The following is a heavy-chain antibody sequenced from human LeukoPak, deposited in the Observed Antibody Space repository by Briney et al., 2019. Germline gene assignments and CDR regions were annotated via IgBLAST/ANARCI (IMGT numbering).Heavy chain of an antibody. V-gene: IGHV3-30*12. CDR2: IVYDGENT. Sequence: GRSLRLSCEASRFIFNTYDMHWVRQAPGKGLEWLGFIVYDGENTYYADSVEGRFTISRDNSKNTLYLQMNSLRVEDTAVYYCARDKLGGGDAFDIWGQGTMVTVSS. D-gene: IGHD1-26*01. CDR1: RFIFNTYD. J-gene: IGHJ3*02. CDR3: ARDKLGGGDAFDI.